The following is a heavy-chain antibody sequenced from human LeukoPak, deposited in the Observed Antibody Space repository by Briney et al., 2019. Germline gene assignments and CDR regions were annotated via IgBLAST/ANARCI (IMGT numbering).Heavy chain of an antibody. CDR3: ARVRDFLAVAGTGSWFDP. CDR1: GYTFTSYG. Sequence: ASVKVSCKASGYTFTSYGISWVRQAPGQGLEWMGWISAYNGNTNYAQKLQGRVTMTTDTSTSTAYMELRSLRSDDTAVYYCARVRDFLAVAGTGSWFDPWGQGTLVTVSS. CDR2: ISAYNGNT. D-gene: IGHD6-19*01. J-gene: IGHJ5*02. V-gene: IGHV1-18*01.